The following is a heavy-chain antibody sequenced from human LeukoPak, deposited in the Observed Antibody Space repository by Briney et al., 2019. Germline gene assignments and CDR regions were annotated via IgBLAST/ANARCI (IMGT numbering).Heavy chain of an antibody. CDR1: GGSISSYY. D-gene: IGHD6-19*01. J-gene: IGHJ3*02. V-gene: IGHV4-59*01. Sequence: PSETLSLTCTVSGGSISSYYWGWIRQPPGKGLEWIGYIYYSGSTNYNPSLKSRVTISVDTSKNQFSLKLSSATAADTAVYYCARDQSGAVAGEDAFDIWGQGTMVTVSS. CDR2: IYYSGST. CDR3: ARDQSGAVAGEDAFDI.